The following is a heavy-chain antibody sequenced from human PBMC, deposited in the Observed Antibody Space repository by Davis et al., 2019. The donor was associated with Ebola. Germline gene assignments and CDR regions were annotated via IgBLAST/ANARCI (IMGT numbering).Heavy chain of an antibody. CDR3: TATVTTSDY. D-gene: IGHD4-17*01. Sequence: SVKVSCKASGGTFSSYAISWVRQAPGQGLEWMGGIIPIFGTANYAQKLQGRVTMTTDTSTSTAYMELRSLRSDDTAVYYCTATVTTSDYWGQGTLVTVSS. CDR1: GGTFSSYA. CDR2: IIPIFGTA. J-gene: IGHJ4*02. V-gene: IGHV1-69*05.